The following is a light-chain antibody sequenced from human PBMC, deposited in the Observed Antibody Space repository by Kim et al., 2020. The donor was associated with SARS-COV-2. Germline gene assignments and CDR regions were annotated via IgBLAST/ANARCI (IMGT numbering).Light chain of an antibody. J-gene: IGKJ4*01. Sequence: TLSVSPGERVTLSCRASQSLSTNLLWYQQKPGQPPRLLIHSASTRATGIPARFSGSGSGTKFTLTISSLQSEDFAVYYCQQSGATYGGGTKVDIK. V-gene: IGKV3-15*01. CDR1: QSLSTN. CDR2: SAS. CDR3: QQSGAT.